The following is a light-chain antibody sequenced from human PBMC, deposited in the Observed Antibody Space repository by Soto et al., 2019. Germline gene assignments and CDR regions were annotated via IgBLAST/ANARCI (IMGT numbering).Light chain of an antibody. Sequence: VLTQSPGTLSLSPGDRATVSCRASQSVDWYVAWYQHKPGKAPRLLIYDASTRATGIPDRFSGSGSGTDFSLTITSLEPEDFAVYCCLQRRKWPPISLGPETRVDTK. CDR3: LQRRKWPPIS. J-gene: IGKJ3*01. V-gene: IGKV3-11*01. CDR1: QSVDWY. CDR2: DAS.